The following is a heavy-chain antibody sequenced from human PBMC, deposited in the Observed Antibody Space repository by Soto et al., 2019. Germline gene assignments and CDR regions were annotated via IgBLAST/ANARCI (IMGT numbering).Heavy chain of an antibody. J-gene: IGHJ6*02. Sequence: QVQLVQSGAEVKKPGSSVKVSCKASGGTFSSYAISWVRQAPGQGLEWMGGIIPIFGTANYAQKFQGRVTIPADKSTSTAYMELSSLRSEDTAVYYCAGAAVAGTRDYYYYGMDVWGQGTTVTVSS. CDR1: GGTFSSYA. CDR2: IIPIFGTA. CDR3: AGAAVAGTRDYYYYGMDV. V-gene: IGHV1-69*06. D-gene: IGHD6-19*01.